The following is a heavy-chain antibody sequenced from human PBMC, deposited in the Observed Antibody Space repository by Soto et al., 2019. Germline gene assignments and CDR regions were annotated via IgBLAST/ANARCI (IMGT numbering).Heavy chain of an antibody. D-gene: IGHD6-19*01. CDR1: GFTFSIFG. CDR2: IWYDGSNA. V-gene: IGHV3-33*01. Sequence: QVQLGESGGGVVQPGRSLRLSCAASGFTFSIFGMHWVRQAPGKGLEWAAIIWYDGSNAYYADSVRGRFTISRDNSKNTVYLQMNSLRAEDTAVYYCARDKWSSTVVSGISQEGYFDSWGQGTLVTVSS. J-gene: IGHJ4*02. CDR3: ARDKWSSTVVSGISQEGYFDS.